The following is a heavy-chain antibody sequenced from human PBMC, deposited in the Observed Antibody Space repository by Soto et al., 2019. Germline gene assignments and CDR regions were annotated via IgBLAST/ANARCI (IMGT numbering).Heavy chain of an antibody. D-gene: IGHD1-26*01. J-gene: IGHJ4*02. CDR1: GYTFNNHG. V-gene: IGHV1-18*01. Sequence: QVQLVQSGAEVKKPGASVKVSCKASGYTFNNHGINWVRQATGQGLEWMGWISANGINTHYAQNLQGRVTMTTDTSTSTAYMELMSLRSDDSAVYYCARVRGYYFDCWGQGTLVTVSS. CDR3: ARVRGYYFDC. CDR2: ISANGINT.